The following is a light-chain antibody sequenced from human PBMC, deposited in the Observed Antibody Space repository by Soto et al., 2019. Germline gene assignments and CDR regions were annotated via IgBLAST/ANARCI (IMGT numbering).Light chain of an antibody. J-gene: IGKJ1*01. CDR1: QSVSSSY. V-gene: IGKV3-20*01. CDR2: GTS. Sequence: IGLTQSPASLSLSPRERATLSCRAIQSVSSSYLAWYQQKPGQAPRLLIYGTSSRATAIPDRFSGSGSGTDFTLTISRLEPEDFAVYYCQQYGTSSWTFGQGTKVDIK. CDR3: QQYGTSSWT.